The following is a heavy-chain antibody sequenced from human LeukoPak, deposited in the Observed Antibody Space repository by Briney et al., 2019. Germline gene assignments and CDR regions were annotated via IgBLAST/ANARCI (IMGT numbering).Heavy chain of an antibody. CDR2: IIPIFGTA. D-gene: IGHD6-13*01. V-gene: IGHV1-69*13. CDR3: ARGLGSGQQLVKGNAFDI. CDR1: GGTFSSYA. Sequence: SVKVSCKASGGTFSSYAISWVRQAPGQGLEWMGGIIPIFGTANYAQKFQGRVTITADESTSTAYMELSSLRSEDTAVYYCARGLGSGQQLVKGNAFDIWGQGTMVTVSS. J-gene: IGHJ3*02.